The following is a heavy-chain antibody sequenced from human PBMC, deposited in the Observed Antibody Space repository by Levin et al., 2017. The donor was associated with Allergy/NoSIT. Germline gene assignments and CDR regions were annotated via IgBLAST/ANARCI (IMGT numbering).Heavy chain of an antibody. CDR1: GFTFSSYS. D-gene: IGHD3-10*01. CDR3: ARERETDHYGSGRRFDY. J-gene: IGHJ4*02. Sequence: GESLKISCAASGFTFSSYSMNWVRQAPGKGLEWVSSISSSSSYIYYADSVKGRFTISRDNAKNSLYLQMNSLRAEDTAVYYCARERETDHYGSGRRFDYWGQGTLVTVSS. V-gene: IGHV3-21*01. CDR2: ISSSSSYI.